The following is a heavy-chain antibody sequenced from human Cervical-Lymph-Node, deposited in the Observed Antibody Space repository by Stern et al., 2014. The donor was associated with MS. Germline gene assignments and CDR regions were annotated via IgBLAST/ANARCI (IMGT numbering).Heavy chain of an antibody. CDR2: FDPEDGET. Sequence: VHLVESGAEVKKPGASVKVSCKVSGYTLTELSMHWVRQAPGQGLEWMGGFDPEDGETIYAQKFQGRVTMTEDTSTDTAYMELSSLRSEDTAVYYCATDRDDFRSGYSAPTKGYGLDVWGQGTTVTVTS. D-gene: IGHD3-3*01. V-gene: IGHV1-24*01. J-gene: IGHJ6*02. CDR3: ATDRDDFRSGYSAPTKGYGLDV. CDR1: GYTLTELS.